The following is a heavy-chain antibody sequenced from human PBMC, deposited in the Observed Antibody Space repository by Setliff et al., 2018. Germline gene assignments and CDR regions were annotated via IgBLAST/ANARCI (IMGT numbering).Heavy chain of an antibody. CDR2: INTSGTT. CDR1: GGSLNTYY. Sequence: SETLSLTCTVSGGSLNTYYWSWIRQPAGKELEWIGRINTSGTTRYNPYLRSRATLSVDESMNRFSLNLNSVTAADTAVYYCAGGLPGDYDFNCFDTWGQGALVTVSS. CDR3: AGGLPGDYDFNCFDT. D-gene: IGHD3-3*01. J-gene: IGHJ5*02. V-gene: IGHV4-4*07.